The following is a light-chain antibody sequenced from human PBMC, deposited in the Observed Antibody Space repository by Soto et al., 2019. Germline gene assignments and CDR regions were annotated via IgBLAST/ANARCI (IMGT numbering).Light chain of an antibody. CDR3: RQYNKWPPWT. V-gene: IGKV3-15*01. Sequence: IVLTHAACTLSLSPWERATLSFRSIQSVSSSYLAWYQQKPGQAPRLLIYIAFTRATGIPARFSGSGSGTEFTLTISSLQYEDFAVYYCRQYNKWPPWTFGQGTKVDIK. CDR2: IAF. CDR1: QSVSSSY. J-gene: IGKJ1*01.